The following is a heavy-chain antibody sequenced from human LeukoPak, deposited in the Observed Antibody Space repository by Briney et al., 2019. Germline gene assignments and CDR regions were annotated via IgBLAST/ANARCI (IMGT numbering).Heavy chain of an antibody. Sequence: SETLSPTCTASGGSISSGYYYWTWIRQHPGKGLEWIGYIYHSGSTYYNPSLKSRATISVDTSKNQFSLRLSSVTAADTAVYYCARASPGLSAVFYGLDVWGQGTTVTVSS. J-gene: IGHJ6*02. CDR1: GGSISSGYYY. D-gene: IGHD2-2*01. CDR3: ARASPGLSAVFYGLDV. CDR2: IYHSGST. V-gene: IGHV4-31*03.